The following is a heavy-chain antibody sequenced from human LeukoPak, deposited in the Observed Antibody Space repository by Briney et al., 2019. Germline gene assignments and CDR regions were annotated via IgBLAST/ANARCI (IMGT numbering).Heavy chain of an antibody. Sequence: ASVKVSCKASGGTFSSYAISWVRQAPGQGLEWMGGIIPIFGTANYAQKSQGRVTITTDESTSTAYMELSSLRSEDTAVYYCAREGPHGVVVPYFDYWGQGTLVTVSS. J-gene: IGHJ4*02. CDR3: AREGPHGVVVPYFDY. CDR2: IIPIFGTA. D-gene: IGHD2-2*01. CDR1: GGTFSSYA. V-gene: IGHV1-69*05.